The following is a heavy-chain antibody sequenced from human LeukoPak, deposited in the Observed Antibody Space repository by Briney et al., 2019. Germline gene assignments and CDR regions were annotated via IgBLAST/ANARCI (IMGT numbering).Heavy chain of an antibody. D-gene: IGHD3-22*01. J-gene: IGHJ4*02. V-gene: IGHV3-23*01. CDR1: GFTFSSYA. CDR3: THSITMIVVEKFDY. Sequence: TGGSLRLSCAASGFTFSSYAMSWVRQAPGKGLEWVSAISGSGGSTYYADSVKGRFTISRDNSKNTLYLQMNSLRAEDTAVYYCTHSITMIVVEKFDYWGQGTLVTVSS. CDR2: ISGSGGST.